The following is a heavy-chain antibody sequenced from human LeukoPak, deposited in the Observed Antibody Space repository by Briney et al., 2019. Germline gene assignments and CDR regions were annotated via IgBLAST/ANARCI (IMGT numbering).Heavy chain of an antibody. CDR2: MYTSGST. D-gene: IGHD3-22*01. J-gene: IGHJ2*01. Sequence: SETLSLTCTVSGYSISSGYYWGWIRQPAGQGLEYIGRMYTSGSTNYNPSLKSRVTISVDTSKNQFSLKLSSVTAADTAVYYCARGYDGSGYYYRNWYFDLWGRGTLVTVSS. CDR1: GYSISSGYY. CDR3: ARGYDGSGYYYRNWYFDL. V-gene: IGHV4-61*02.